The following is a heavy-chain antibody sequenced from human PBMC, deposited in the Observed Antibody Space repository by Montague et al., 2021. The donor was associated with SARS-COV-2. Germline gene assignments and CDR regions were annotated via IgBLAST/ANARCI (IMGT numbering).Heavy chain of an antibody. D-gene: IGHD2-21*01. Sequence: SETLSLTCTVAGGSIRSYYWGWIRQPPGKGLEWIGYIYYSGSTNYKPSLKSRVTIPIDTSKNQFSLKVSSVTAADTAKYYCASHSDDVCGVLDYWGQGTLVTVSS. CDR2: IYYSGST. J-gene: IGHJ4*02. CDR3: ASHSDDVCGVLDY. CDR1: GGSIRSYY. V-gene: IGHV4-59*12.